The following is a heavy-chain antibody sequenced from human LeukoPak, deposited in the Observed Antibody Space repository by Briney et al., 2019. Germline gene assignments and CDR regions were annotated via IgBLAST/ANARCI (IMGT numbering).Heavy chain of an antibody. V-gene: IGHV4-34*01. CDR2: INHSGST. CDR1: GGSFSGYY. D-gene: IGHD6-13*01. J-gene: IGHJ6*03. CDR3: ARLIAAAGNVIYYYSYYMDV. Sequence: SETLSLTCAVYGGSFSGYYWSWIRQPPGKGLERIGEINHSGSTNYNPSLKSRVTISVDTSKNQFSLKLSSVTAADTAVYYCARLIAAAGNVIYYYSYYMDVWGKGTTVTISS.